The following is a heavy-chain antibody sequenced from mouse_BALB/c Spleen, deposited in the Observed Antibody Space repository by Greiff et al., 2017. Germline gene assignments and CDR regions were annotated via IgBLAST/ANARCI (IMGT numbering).Heavy chain of an antibody. CDR2: ISYSGST. D-gene: IGHD1-2*01. CDR1: GYSITSDYA. J-gene: IGHJ2*01. Sequence: EVHLVESGPGLVKPSQSLSLTCTVTGYSITSDYAWNWIRQFPGNQLEWMGYISYSGSTSYNPSLKSRISITRDTSKNQFFLQLNSVTTEDTATYYCAREGHYYGSHDYGGQGTTLTVSS. V-gene: IGHV3-2*02. CDR3: AREGHYYGSHDY.